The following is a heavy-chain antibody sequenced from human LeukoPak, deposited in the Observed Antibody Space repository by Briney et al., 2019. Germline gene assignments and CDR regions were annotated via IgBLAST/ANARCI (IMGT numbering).Heavy chain of an antibody. J-gene: IGHJ4*02. CDR2: ISSSSSYI. V-gene: IGHV3-21*01. D-gene: IGHD2-2*01. Sequence: GGSLRLSCAASGFTFSSYSMNWVRQAPGKGLEWVSSISSSSSYIYYTDSVEGRFTISRDNAKNSLYLQMNSLRAEDTAVYYCARDYCSSTSCLFDYWGQGTLVTVSS. CDR1: GFTFSSYS. CDR3: ARDYCSSTSCLFDY.